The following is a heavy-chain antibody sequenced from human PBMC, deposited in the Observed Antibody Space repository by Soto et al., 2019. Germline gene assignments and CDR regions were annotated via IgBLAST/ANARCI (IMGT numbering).Heavy chain of an antibody. V-gene: IGHV1-69*01. D-gene: IGHD6-19*01. Sequence: QVQLVQSGAEVKKPGSSVKVSCKASGGTFSSYAISWVRQAPGQGLEWMGGIIPIFGTANYAQKFQGRVTSTADESTSTAYMELSSLRSEDTAVYYCARPSSSTVSSGWPHFDYWGQGTLVTVSS. J-gene: IGHJ4*02. CDR3: ARPSSSTVSSGWPHFDY. CDR1: GGTFSSYA. CDR2: IIPIFGTA.